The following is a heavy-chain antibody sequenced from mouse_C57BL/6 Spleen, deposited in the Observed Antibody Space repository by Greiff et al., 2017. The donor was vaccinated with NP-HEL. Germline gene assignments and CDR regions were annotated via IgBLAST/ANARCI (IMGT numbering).Heavy chain of an antibody. CDR1: GYAFSSYW. V-gene: IGHV1-80*01. CDR3: ARSGGAQATFAY. D-gene: IGHD3-2*02. Sequence: VHLVESGAELVKPGASVKISCKASGYAFSSYWMNWVKQRPGKGLEWIGQIYPGDGDTNYNGKFKGKATLTADKSSSTAYMQLSSLTSEDSAVYFCARSGGAQATFAYWGKGTLVTVSA. J-gene: IGHJ3*01. CDR2: IYPGDGDT.